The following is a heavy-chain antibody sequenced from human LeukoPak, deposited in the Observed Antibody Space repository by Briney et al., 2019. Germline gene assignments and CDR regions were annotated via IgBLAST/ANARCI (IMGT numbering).Heavy chain of an antibody. D-gene: IGHD3-10*01. CDR3: ARGLPPGH. CDR2: IYYSGST. CDR1: GGSISGSSYY. J-gene: IGHJ4*02. V-gene: IGHV4-39*02. Sequence: SETLSLTCTVSGGSISGSSYYWGWIRQPPGKGLEWIGSIYYSGSTYYNPSLKSRVTISVDTSKNQFSLKLNSVTATDTAVYYCARGLPPGHWGQGTLVTVSS.